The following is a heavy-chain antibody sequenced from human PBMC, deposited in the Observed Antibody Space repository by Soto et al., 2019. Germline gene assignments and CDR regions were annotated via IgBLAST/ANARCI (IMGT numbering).Heavy chain of an antibody. J-gene: IGHJ4*02. V-gene: IGHV3-21*01. CDR1: GFTFSSYS. CDR2: ISSSSSYI. CDR3: ASALFGEGAKPIDY. D-gene: IGHD3-16*01. Sequence: GSLRLSCAASGFTFSSYSMNWVRQAPGKGLEWVSSISSSSSYIYYADSVKGRFTISRDNAKNSLYLQMNSLRAEDTAVYYCASALFGEGAKPIDYWGQGTLVTVSS.